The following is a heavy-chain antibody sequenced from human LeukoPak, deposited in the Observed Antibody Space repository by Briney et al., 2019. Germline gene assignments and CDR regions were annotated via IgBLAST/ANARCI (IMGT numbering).Heavy chain of an antibody. CDR2: IYTRGST. D-gene: IGHD1-26*01. J-gene: IGHJ4*02. Sequence: ETLSLTCTVFGGSINNYYWSWIRQPAGKGLEWVGRIYTRGSTNYNPSLKSRVTLSIDTSKNQFSLKLRFVTAADTAVYYCARVKSGSFLFDYWGQGTLVTVSS. CDR1: GGSINNYY. V-gene: IGHV4-4*07. CDR3: ARVKSGSFLFDY.